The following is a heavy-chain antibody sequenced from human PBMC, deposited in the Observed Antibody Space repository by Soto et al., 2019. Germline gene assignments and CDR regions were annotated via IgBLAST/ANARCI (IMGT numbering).Heavy chain of an antibody. D-gene: IGHD2-15*01. CDR3: TTGSVEGI. Sequence: EVQLVESAGGLVKPGGSLRLSCVASGFSFNEAWMNWVRQAPGQGLEWVGRIKTSAGGGATNYAAPVQGRFTISRDDSKNTLYHHMNSLRTEDTAIYYCTTGSVEGIWGQGTTVIVSS. J-gene: IGHJ6*02. CDR2: IKTSAGGGAT. V-gene: IGHV3-15*07. CDR1: GFSFNEAW.